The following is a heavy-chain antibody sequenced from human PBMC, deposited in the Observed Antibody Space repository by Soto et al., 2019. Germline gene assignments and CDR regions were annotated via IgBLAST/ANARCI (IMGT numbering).Heavy chain of an antibody. CDR2: IWYDGSNK. V-gene: IGHV3-33*01. Sequence: GGSLRLSCAAYGFTFNDYGTHWVRQAPGKGLEWVAVIWYDGSNKYYADSVKGRFTISRDDSENMLYLQMNSLRAEDTAVYHCARSPRYSTATRPLTEVYYYGMSVWGQGTTVTVSS. D-gene: IGHD3-9*01. J-gene: IGHJ6*02. CDR3: ARSPRYSTATRPLTEVYYYGMSV. CDR1: GFTFNDYG.